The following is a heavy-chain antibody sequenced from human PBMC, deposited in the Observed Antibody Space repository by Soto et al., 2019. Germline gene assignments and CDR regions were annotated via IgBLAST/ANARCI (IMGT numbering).Heavy chain of an antibody. D-gene: IGHD6-13*01. CDR2: MNPNSGNT. Sequence: QVQLVQSGAEVKKPGASVKVSCKASGYTFTSYDINWVRQATGQGLEWMGWMNPNSGNTGYAQKFQGRVTMTRNTSXSXXYMELSSLRSEDTAVYYCARDEDSSSRFDYYGMDVWGQGTTVTVSS. CDR1: GYTFTSYD. V-gene: IGHV1-8*01. CDR3: ARDEDSSSRFDYYGMDV. J-gene: IGHJ6*02.